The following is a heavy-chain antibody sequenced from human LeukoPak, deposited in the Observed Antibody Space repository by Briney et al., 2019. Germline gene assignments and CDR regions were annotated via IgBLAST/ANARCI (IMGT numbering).Heavy chain of an antibody. J-gene: IGHJ4*02. V-gene: IGHV1-2*02. Sequence: ASVKASCKASGYTFIGYYMHWVRQAPGQGLEWMGWINPNSGGTNYAQKFQGRVTMTRDTSISTAYMELSRLRSDDTAVYYCARPYYDYVWGSYRSVPFDYWGQGTLVTVSS. CDR3: ARPYYDYVWGSYRSVPFDY. D-gene: IGHD3-16*02. CDR2: INPNSGGT. CDR1: GYTFIGYY.